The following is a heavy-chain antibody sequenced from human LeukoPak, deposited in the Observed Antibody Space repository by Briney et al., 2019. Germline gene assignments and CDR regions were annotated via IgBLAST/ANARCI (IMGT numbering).Heavy chain of an antibody. CDR2: MNPNSGNT. Sequence: GASVKVSCKASGYTFTSYDINWVRQATGQGLEWMGWMNPNSGNTGYAQKFQSRVTMTRNTSISTAYMELSSLRSEDTAVYYCARGSHFDWLSTLHYYYHYGMDVWGQGTTVTVSS. J-gene: IGHJ6*02. D-gene: IGHD3-9*01. CDR3: ARGSHFDWLSTLHYYYHYGMDV. CDR1: GYTFTSYD. V-gene: IGHV1-8*01.